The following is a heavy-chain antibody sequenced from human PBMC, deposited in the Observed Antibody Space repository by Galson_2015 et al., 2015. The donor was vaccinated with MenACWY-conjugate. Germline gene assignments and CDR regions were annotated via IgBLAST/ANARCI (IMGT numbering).Heavy chain of an antibody. CDR2: ISGRGGST. CDR3: ATGGGNYFGPIGGLFDY. V-gene: IGHV3-23*01. J-gene: IGHJ4*02. Sequence: SLRLSCAASGFMFSSYAMSWGRQAPGKGLEWVSTISGRGGSTYYADSVKGRSTISRDHSKNTLYLHMNSLGAEDTAVYYCATGGGNYFGPIGGLFDYWGQGTLVTVSS. CDR1: GFMFSSYA. D-gene: IGHD1-26*01.